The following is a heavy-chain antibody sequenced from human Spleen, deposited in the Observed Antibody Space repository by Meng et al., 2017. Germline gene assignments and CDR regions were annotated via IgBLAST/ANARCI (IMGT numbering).Heavy chain of an antibody. CDR3: ATLTYRDSADY. CDR1: GFTFSSYG. D-gene: IGHD4-17*01. J-gene: IGHJ4*02. Sequence: GESLKISCAASGFTFSSYGMHWVRQAPGKGLEWVAVIWYDGSNKFYADSVRGRFTISRDNSKNTLYLEMNSLRAEDTAVYYCATLTYRDSADYWGQGTLVTVSS. CDR2: IWYDGSNK. V-gene: IGHV3-33*01.